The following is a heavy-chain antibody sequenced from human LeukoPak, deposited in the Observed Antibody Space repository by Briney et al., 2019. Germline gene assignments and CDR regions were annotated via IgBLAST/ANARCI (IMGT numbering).Heavy chain of an antibody. CDR1: GGSISSSNW. CDR2: IYHSGST. D-gene: IGHD6-13*01. CDR3: ARDGVAAAVDAFDI. J-gene: IGHJ3*02. V-gene: IGHV4-4*02. Sequence: SETLSLTCAVSGGSISSSNWWSWVRPPPGKGLEWIGEIYHSGSTNYNPSLKSRVTISVDKSKNQFSLTLSSVTAADTAVYYCARDGVAAAVDAFDIWGQGTMVTVSS.